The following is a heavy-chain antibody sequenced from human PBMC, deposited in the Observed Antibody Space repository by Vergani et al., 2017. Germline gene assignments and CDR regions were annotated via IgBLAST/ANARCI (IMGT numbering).Heavy chain of an antibody. CDR2: IYYSGST. Sequence: QVQLQESGPGLVKPSETLSLTCAVSGGSISSHYWSWIRQPPGKGLEWIGYIYYSGSTNYNPSLKSRVTISVDTSKNQFSLKLSSVTAADTAVYYCARSLRYFDWLSSRNWFDPWGQGTLVTVSS. D-gene: IGHD3-9*01. J-gene: IGHJ5*02. CDR1: GGSISSHY. V-gene: IGHV4-59*11. CDR3: ARSLRYFDWLSSRNWFDP.